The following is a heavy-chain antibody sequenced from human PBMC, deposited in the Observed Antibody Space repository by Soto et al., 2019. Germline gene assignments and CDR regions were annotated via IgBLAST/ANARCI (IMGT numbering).Heavy chain of an antibody. CDR3: ARGGQLLTRYYYYGMDV. Sequence: PSETLSLTCAVYGGSFSGYCWSWIRQPPGKGLEWIGEINHSGSTNYNPSLKSRVTISVDTSKNQFSLKLSSVTAADTAVYYCARGGQLLTRYYYYGMDVWGQGTTVTVSS. V-gene: IGHV4-34*01. CDR2: INHSGST. D-gene: IGHD2-2*01. CDR1: GGSFSGYC. J-gene: IGHJ6*02.